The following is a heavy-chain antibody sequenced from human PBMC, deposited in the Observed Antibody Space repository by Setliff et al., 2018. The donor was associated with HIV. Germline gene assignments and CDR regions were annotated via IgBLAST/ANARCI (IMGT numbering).Heavy chain of an antibody. D-gene: IGHD3-3*01. V-gene: IGHV5-51*01. CDR1: GYSFTSYW. Sequence: PGESLKISCQGSGYSFTSYWIGWVRQMPGKGLEWMGIIYPGDSDTRYSPSFQGQVTISADKSISTAYLQWSSLKASDTAMYYCARLSQRIRIFGVINRGEEFDIWGQGTMVTVSS. CDR3: ARLSQRIRIFGVINRGEEFDI. J-gene: IGHJ3*02. CDR2: IYPGDSDT.